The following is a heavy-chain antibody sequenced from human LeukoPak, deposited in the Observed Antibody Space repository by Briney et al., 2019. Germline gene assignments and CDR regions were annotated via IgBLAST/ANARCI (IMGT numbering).Heavy chain of an antibody. CDR3: ARDHGSQDSGAWYVFDY. Sequence: PRGSPGLSCAACGFTFNHYAMSWGRQAPGERPEWGSGINHLGHTLYADSVKGRFTISRDNSQNTLFLQMNSLRADDTAEYFCARDHGSQDSGAWYVFDYWGRGTLVTVSS. CDR1: GFTFNHYA. CDR2: INHLGHT. D-gene: IGHD6-19*01. V-gene: IGHV3-23*01. J-gene: IGHJ4*02.